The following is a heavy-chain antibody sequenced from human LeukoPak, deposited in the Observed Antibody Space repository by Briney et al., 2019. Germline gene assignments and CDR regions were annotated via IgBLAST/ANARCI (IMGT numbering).Heavy chain of an antibody. J-gene: IGHJ4*02. V-gene: IGHV4-4*07. CDR3: ARPMRRYYYGSGLDY. D-gene: IGHD3-10*01. Sequence: PSETLSLTCTVSGDTISHYWWAWIRQPAGKGLEWIGRIYTSGSTNYNPSLKSRVTISVDTSKNQFSLKLSSVTAADTAVYYCARPMRRYYYGSGLDYWGQGTLVTVSS. CDR2: IYTSGST. CDR1: GDTISHYW.